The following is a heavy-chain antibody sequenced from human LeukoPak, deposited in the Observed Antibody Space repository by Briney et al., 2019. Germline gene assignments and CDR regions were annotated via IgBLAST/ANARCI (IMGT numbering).Heavy chain of an antibody. CDR3: ARGYSSGWTYTGYYYGMDV. J-gene: IGHJ6*02. CDR2: ISSSSSTI. V-gene: IGHV3-48*01. D-gene: IGHD6-19*01. Sequence: PGGSLRLSCAASGTVVSNSYMNWVRQAPGKGLEWVSYISSSSSTIYYADSVKGRFTISRDNAKNSLYLQMNSLRAEDTAVYYCARGYSSGWTYTGYYYGMDVWGQGTTVTVSS. CDR1: GTVVSNSY.